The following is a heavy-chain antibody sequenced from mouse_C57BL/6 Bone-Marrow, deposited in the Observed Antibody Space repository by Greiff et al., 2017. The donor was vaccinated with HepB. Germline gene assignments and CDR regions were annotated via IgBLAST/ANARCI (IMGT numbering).Heavy chain of an antibody. CDR2: IHPNSGST. J-gene: IGHJ3*01. Sequence: VQLQQPGAELVKPGAPVKLSCKASGYTFTSYWMHSVKQRPGPGLEWSGMIHPNSGSTNYNEKFKSKATLTVDKSSSTAYMQLSSLTSEDSAVYYCARWEDYDSFAYWGQGTLVTVSA. D-gene: IGHD2-4*01. V-gene: IGHV1-64*01. CDR3: ARWEDYDSFAY. CDR1: GYTFTSYW.